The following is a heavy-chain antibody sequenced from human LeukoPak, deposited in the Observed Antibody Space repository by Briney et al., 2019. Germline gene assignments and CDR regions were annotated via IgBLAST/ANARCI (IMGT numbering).Heavy chain of an antibody. CDR2: INPNSGGT. V-gene: IGHV1-2*02. J-gene: IGHJ5*02. D-gene: IGHD1-26*01. CDR1: GYTFTGYY. CDR3: ARGSEEWELKPGDWFDP. Sequence: GASVKVSCKASGYTFTGYYMHWVRQAPGQGHQWMGWINPNSGGTNYAQKFQGRVTMTRDTSISTAYMELSRLRSDDTAVYYCARGSEEWELKPGDWFDPWGQGTLVTVSS.